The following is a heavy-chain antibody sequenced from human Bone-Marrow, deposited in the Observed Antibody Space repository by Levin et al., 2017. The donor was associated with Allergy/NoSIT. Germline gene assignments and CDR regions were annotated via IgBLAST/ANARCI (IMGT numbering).Heavy chain of an antibody. J-gene: IGHJ2*01. D-gene: IGHD2-21*02. CDR1: GGSINSGTYS. CDR3: ARSVFETEAYWYFDL. Sequence: SETLSLTCAVSGGSINSGTYSWTWIRHPPGKGLEWIGYIYSSGSTFSSPSLRSRVTISVDTSKNQFSLKLNSVTAADTAVYYCARSVFETEAYWYFDLWGRGTLVTVSS. CDR2: IYSSGST. V-gene: IGHV4-30-2*01.